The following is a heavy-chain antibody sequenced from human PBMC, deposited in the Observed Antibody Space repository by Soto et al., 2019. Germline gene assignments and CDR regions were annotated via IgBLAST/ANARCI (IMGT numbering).Heavy chain of an antibody. V-gene: IGHV3-30*18. CDR3: AKDHNDYGDYVNPYYYGMDV. Sequence: GGSLRLSCAASGSTFSSYGMHWVRQAPGKGLEWVAVISYDGSNKYYADSVKGRFTISRDNSKNTLYLQMNSLRAEDTAVYYCAKDHNDYGDYVNPYYYGMDVWGQGTTVTVSS. J-gene: IGHJ6*02. D-gene: IGHD4-17*01. CDR2: ISYDGSNK. CDR1: GSTFSSYG.